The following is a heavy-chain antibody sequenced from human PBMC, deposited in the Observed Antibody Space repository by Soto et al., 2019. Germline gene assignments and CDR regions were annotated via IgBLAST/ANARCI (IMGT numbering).Heavy chain of an antibody. CDR2: IHHSGAT. J-gene: IGHJ6*02. Sequence: QVQLQESGPGLVQPSGTLSLTCAVSGDSITGDEWWSWVRQPPGKGLEWIGEIHHSGATNYNPSLKRRVPKSIDKSKNQFSLKLNSVTAADTAMFYCATQGFYRMGVWGRGTTVTVSS. CDR1: GDSITGDEW. CDR3: ATQGFYRMGV. V-gene: IGHV4-4*02.